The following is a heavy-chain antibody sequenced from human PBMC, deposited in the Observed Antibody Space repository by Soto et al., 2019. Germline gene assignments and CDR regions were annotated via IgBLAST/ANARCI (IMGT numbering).Heavy chain of an antibody. Sequence: GASVKVSCKASGGTFSSYAISWVRQAPGQGLEWMGGIIPIFGTANYAQKFQGRVTITADESTSTAYMELSSLRSEDTAVYYCAVDIVVVPAAIGDYYYGMDVWGQGTRVTVSS. D-gene: IGHD2-2*02. CDR3: AVDIVVVPAAIGDYYYGMDV. V-gene: IGHV1-69*13. CDR1: GGTFSSYA. J-gene: IGHJ6*02. CDR2: IIPIFGTA.